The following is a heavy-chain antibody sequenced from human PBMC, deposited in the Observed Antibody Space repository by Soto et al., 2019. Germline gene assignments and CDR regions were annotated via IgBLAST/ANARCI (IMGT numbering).Heavy chain of an antibody. Sequence: ASVKLSCKASGYTFTGYYMHWVRQAPGQGLEWMGWINPNSGGTNYAQKFQGWVTMTRDTSISTAYMELSRLRSDDTAVYYCARETAMVQIDYWGQGTLVTVSS. CDR3: ARETAMVQIDY. CDR1: GYTFTGYY. J-gene: IGHJ4*02. D-gene: IGHD5-18*01. V-gene: IGHV1-2*04. CDR2: INPNSGGT.